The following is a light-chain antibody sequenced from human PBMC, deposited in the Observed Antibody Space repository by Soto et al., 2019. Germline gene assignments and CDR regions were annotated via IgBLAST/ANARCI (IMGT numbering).Light chain of an antibody. CDR1: QNVDSY. V-gene: IGKV3-11*01. CDR3: QQRRNWPLT. J-gene: IGKJ4*01. CDR2: DVS. Sequence: EIVLTQPPATLSLSPGERATLSCRASQNVDSYLTWYQQKPGQAPRLLIYDVSKRATGIPVRFSGSGSGTDFTLTSSSLEPEDVAIYYCQQRRNWPLTFGGGTKVEIK.